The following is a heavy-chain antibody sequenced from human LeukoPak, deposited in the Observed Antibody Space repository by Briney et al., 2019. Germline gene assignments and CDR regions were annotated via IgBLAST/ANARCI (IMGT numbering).Heavy chain of an antibody. CDR2: FDPEDGET. Sequence: ASVKVSCKVSGYTLTELSMHWVRQAPGKGLEWMGGFDPEDGETIYAQKFQGRVTMTEDTSTDTAYMELSSLRSEDTAVYYCATSRGYSSSSMDWGQGTLVTVSS. D-gene: IGHD6-6*01. J-gene: IGHJ4*02. CDR1: GYTLTELS. V-gene: IGHV1-24*01. CDR3: ATSRGYSSSSMD.